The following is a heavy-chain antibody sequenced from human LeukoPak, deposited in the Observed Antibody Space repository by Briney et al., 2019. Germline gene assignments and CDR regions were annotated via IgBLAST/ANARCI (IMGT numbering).Heavy chain of an antibody. D-gene: IGHD3-10*01. Sequence: GGSLRLSCAASGFTFSSYGMHWVRQAPGKGLEWVAVIWYDGSNKYYADSVKGRLTISRDNSKNTVYLQMNSLRAEDTAMYYCARDFYVGSKSYYIGYWGHGTLVTVSS. J-gene: IGHJ4*01. CDR1: GFTFSSYG. CDR2: IWYDGSNK. CDR3: ARDFYVGSKSYYIGY. V-gene: IGHV3-33*08.